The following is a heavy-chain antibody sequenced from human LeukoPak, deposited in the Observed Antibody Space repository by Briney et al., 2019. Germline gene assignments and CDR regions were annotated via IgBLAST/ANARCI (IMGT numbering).Heavy chain of an antibody. D-gene: IGHD3-3*01. CDR2: INPSGGST. Sequence: VASVKVSCKASGYTFTSYYMHWVRQAPGQGLEWMGIINPSGGSTSYAQKFQGRVTMTRDTSTSTVYMELSSLRSDDTAVYYCARSPRREWLVGYWGQGTLVTVSS. V-gene: IGHV1-46*01. CDR3: ARSPRREWLVGY. J-gene: IGHJ4*02. CDR1: GYTFTSYY.